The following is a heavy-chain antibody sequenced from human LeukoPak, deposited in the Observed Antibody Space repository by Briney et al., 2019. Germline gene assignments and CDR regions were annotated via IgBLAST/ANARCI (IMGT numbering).Heavy chain of an antibody. Sequence: AASVKVSCKASGYTFTSYGISWVRQAPGQGLEWMGWISAYNGNTNYAQKLQGRVTMTTDTSTSTAYMELRSLRSDDTAVYYCARASAAAGPLTNDDYWGQGTLVTVSS. J-gene: IGHJ4*02. CDR1: GYTFTSYG. CDR3: ARASAAAGPLTNDDY. D-gene: IGHD6-13*01. CDR2: ISAYNGNT. V-gene: IGHV1-18*01.